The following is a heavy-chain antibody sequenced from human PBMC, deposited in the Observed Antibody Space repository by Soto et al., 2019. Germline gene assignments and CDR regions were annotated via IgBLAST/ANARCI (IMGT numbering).Heavy chain of an antibody. Sequence: QVQLVQSGAEVKKPGSSVKVSCKASGGIFSTYAISWLRQAPGQGLEWMGGIIPIFGTPNYAQRFQGRVTITAEESTSTAYMELSRLRSEDTAVYYCARDRDDYGSGSYYNRIDFWGQGTLVTVSS. D-gene: IGHD3-10*01. V-gene: IGHV1-69*01. CDR2: IIPIFGTP. CDR3: ARDRDDYGSGSYYNRIDF. CDR1: GGIFSTYA. J-gene: IGHJ4*02.